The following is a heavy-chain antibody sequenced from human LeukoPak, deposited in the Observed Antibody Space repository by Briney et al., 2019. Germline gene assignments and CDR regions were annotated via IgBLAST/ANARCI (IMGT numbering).Heavy chain of an antibody. CDR3: ARQTAMGRSGDY. CDR1: GYSFTNYW. V-gene: IGHV5-51*01. J-gene: IGHJ4*02. CDR2: IDPSDSET. D-gene: IGHD5-18*01. Sequence: GESLKISCKASGYSFTNYWIGWVRQMPGKGLEWMGIIDPSDSETRYTPSFQGQVGISVDKSLTTAYLQWTSLKASDTAMYYCARQTAMGRSGDYWGQGTLVTVSS.